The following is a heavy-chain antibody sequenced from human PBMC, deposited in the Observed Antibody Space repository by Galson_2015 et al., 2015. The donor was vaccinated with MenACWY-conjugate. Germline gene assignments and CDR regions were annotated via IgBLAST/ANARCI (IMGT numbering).Heavy chain of an antibody. CDR3: ARDRIAVAGDNFDY. V-gene: IGHV4-39*07. CDR1: SSSSYY. J-gene: IGHJ4*02. CDR2: IYYSGST. Sequence: SSSSYYWGWIRQPPGKGLEWIGSIYYSGSTYYNPSLKSRVTISVDTSKNQFSLKLSSVTAADAAVYYCARDRIAVAGDNFDYWGQGTLVTVSS. D-gene: IGHD6-19*01.